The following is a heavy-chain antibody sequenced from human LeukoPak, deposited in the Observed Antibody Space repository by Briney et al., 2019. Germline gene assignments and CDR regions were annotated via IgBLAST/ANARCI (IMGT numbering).Heavy chain of an antibody. CDR2: FYYSGST. J-gene: IGHJ4*02. V-gene: IGHV4-59*01. Sequence: PSETLSLTCTVSGGSISSYYCSWVRQPPGKGLEWIGYFYYSGSTNYNPSLKSRVTISVDTSKNQFSLKLSSVTAADTAVYYCARAEESIAAAGAIDYWGQGTLVTVSS. CDR1: GGSISSYY. CDR3: ARAEESIAAAGAIDY. D-gene: IGHD6-13*01.